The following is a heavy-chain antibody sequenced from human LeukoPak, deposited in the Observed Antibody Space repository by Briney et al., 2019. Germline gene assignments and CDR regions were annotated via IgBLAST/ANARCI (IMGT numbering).Heavy chain of an antibody. V-gene: IGHV3-23*01. D-gene: IGHD1-26*01. J-gene: IGHJ4*02. CDR3: AKYGPQDSGSSHFDY. CDR2: IRDSGSST. CDR1: GFTFSSYA. Sequence: GGSLRLSCAASGFTFSSYAMSWVRQAPGKGLEWVSAIRDSGSSTHYTDSVKGRFTTSRDNSKNTLFLQMNSLRAEDTAIYYCAKYGPQDSGSSHFDYWGRGALVTVSS.